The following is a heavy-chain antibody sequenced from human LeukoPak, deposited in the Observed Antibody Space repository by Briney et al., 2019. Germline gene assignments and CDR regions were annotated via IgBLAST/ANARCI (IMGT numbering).Heavy chain of an antibody. CDR3: ARRTTVTIPFGY. D-gene: IGHD4-11*01. Sequence: PSETLPLTCAVYGGSFSGYYWSWIRQPPGKGLEWIGEINHSGSTNYNPSLKSRVTISVDTSKNQFSLKLSSVTAADTAVYYCARRTTVTIPFGYWGQGTLVTVSS. V-gene: IGHV4-34*01. CDR2: INHSGST. J-gene: IGHJ4*02. CDR1: GGSFSGYY.